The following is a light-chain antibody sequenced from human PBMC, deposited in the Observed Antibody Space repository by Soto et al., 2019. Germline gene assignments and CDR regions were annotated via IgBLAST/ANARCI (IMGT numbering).Light chain of an antibody. J-gene: IGLJ1*01. CDR2: EVT. CDR3: SSFANSKNFV. V-gene: IGLV2-8*01. CDR1: SSDVGAYDY. Sequence: QSALTQPPSASGSPGQSVTISCTGTSSDVGAYDYVSWYQQHPGEAPKLIIYEVTKRPSGVPDHFSGSKSGNTASLTVSGLQTEDEADYYCSSFANSKNFVFGTGTKVTVL.